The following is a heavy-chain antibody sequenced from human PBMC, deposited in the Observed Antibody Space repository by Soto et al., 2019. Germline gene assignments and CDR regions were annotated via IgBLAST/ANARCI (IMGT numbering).Heavy chain of an antibody. CDR1: GGTFSSYA. D-gene: IGHD3-22*01. Sequence: QVQLVQSGAEVKKPGSSVKVSCKASGGTFSSYAISWVRQAPGQGLEWMGGIIPIFGTANYAQKFQGRVTITADESTSTAYMELSSLRSEDTAVYFCPTSDSSGGDFDYWGQGTLVTVSS. J-gene: IGHJ4*02. V-gene: IGHV1-69*01. CDR2: IIPIFGTA. CDR3: PTSDSSGGDFDY.